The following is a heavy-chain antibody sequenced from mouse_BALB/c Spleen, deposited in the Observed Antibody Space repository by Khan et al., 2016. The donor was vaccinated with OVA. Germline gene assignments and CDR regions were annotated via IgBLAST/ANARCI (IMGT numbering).Heavy chain of an antibody. D-gene: IGHD2-14*01. CDR1: GYTFTDYG. V-gene: IGHV1S137*01. CDR2: ITTYSGDT. J-gene: IGHJ4*01. CDR3: ERWTVRLDY. Sequence: QVQLQQSGPELVRPGVSVKISCTGSGYTFTDYGMHWVRQSPAKSLEWIGVITTYSGDTNYNQKFKGKATMTVDKSSSTVYMELARLTSEDSAIYYCERWTVRLDYWGQGTSVTVSS.